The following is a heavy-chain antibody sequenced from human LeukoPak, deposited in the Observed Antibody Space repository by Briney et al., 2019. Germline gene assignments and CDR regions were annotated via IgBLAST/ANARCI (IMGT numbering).Heavy chain of an antibody. CDR1: GYSSSNYW. J-gene: IGHJ4*02. V-gene: IGHV5-51*01. CDR2: IYPDDSDT. D-gene: IGHD1-1*01. CDR3: ARHSNDHTDY. Sequence: GESLKISCKGSGYSSSNYWIGWVRQMPGKGLELMGIIYPDDSDTRYSPSFQGQVTISADKSISAAYLQWSSLKASDTAMYYCARHSNDHTDYWGQGTLVTVSS.